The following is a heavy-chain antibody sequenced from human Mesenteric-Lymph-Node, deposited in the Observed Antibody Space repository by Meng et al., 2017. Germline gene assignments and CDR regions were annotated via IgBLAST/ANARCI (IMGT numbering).Heavy chain of an antibody. D-gene: IGHD4-17*01. Sequence: QVGRSGSGQGLLRPTGPLSLTCDVPGVSIRNDQWGSWVRQAPGKGLEWIGEIYHSGRTHYNPSVKSRVSMSVDKSQNHFSLRLSSVTAADTAVYYCTTLYGDSISWGQGTLVTVSS. CDR1: GVSIRNDQW. CDR2: IYHSGRT. CDR3: TTLYGDSIS. J-gene: IGHJ4*02. V-gene: IGHV4-4*02.